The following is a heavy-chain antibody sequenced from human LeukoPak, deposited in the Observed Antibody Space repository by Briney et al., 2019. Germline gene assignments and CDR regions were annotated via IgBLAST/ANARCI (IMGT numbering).Heavy chain of an antibody. D-gene: IGHD1-26*01. CDR2: IYYSGST. CDR1: GGSISSYY. J-gene: IGHJ6*03. V-gene: IGHV4-59*01. CDR3: ARESGIRSPYYYYMDV. Sequence: SETLSLTCTVSGGSISSYYWSWIRQPPGKGLEWIGYIYYSGSTNYNPSLKSRVTISVDTSKNQFSLKLSSVTAADTAVYYCARESGIRSPYYYYMDVRGKGTTVTVSS.